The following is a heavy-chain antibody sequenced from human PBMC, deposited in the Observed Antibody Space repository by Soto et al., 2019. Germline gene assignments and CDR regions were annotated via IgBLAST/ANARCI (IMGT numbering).Heavy chain of an antibody. Sequence: QVQLVESGGGVVQPGRSLRLSCAASGFTFSSYGMHWVRQAPGKGLEWVAVIWYDGSNKYYADSVKGRFTISRDNPKNTLYLQMNSLRAEDTAVYYCARVVGGLWFGEPLGAFDIWGQGTMVTVSS. J-gene: IGHJ3*02. CDR3: ARVVGGLWFGEPLGAFDI. D-gene: IGHD3-10*01. V-gene: IGHV3-33*01. CDR1: GFTFSSYG. CDR2: IWYDGSNK.